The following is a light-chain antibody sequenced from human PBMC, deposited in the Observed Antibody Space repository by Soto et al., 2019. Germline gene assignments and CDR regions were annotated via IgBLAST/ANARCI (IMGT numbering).Light chain of an antibody. CDR1: QSIGRW. CDR2: DTS. CDR3: QQFYFYYT. J-gene: IGKJ2*01. V-gene: IGKV1-5*01. Sequence: DIQMTQSPSTLSASVGDRVTITCRASQSIGRWLAWYQQKPGKAPKLLVYDTSNLESGVSSRFSGSGSGTEFTLTISSLQPDDFATYYCQQFYFYYTFGQGTNLEIK.